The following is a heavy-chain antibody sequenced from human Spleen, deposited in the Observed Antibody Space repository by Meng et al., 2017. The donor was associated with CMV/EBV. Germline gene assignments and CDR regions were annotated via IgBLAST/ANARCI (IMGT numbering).Heavy chain of an antibody. V-gene: IGHV5-51*01. CDR2: IYVIDSDV. CDR3: ARPGLRGSFGLENGSDL. CDR1: GFTFTSYW. Sequence: GESLKISCRGSGFTFTSYWLGWVRQMPGKGLEWMGIIYVIDSDVRYSPAFQGQVTISADRSTSTAHLQWSSLKASDTAMYYCARPGLRGSFGLENGSDLWGQGTMVTVSS. J-gene: IGHJ3*01. D-gene: IGHD3-3*02.